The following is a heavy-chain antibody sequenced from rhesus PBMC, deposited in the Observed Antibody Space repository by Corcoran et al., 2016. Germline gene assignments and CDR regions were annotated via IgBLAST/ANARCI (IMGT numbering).Heavy chain of an antibody. J-gene: IGHJ4*01. Sequence: QVQLQESGPGLVKPSETLSLTCAVSGYSISSGYYWGWIRQPPGKGLVYIGYISGSSGSTYYNPSIKRRCTISKDTSKNQVYLKLSSVTAADTAVYYCARRRQLASFDYWGQGVLVTVSS. CDR2: ISGSSGST. D-gene: IGHD6-25*01. CDR1: GYSISSGYY. CDR3: ARRRQLASFDY. V-gene: IGHV4-99*01.